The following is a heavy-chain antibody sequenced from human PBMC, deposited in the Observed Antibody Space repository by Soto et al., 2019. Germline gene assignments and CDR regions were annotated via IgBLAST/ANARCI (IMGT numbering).Heavy chain of an antibody. D-gene: IGHD3-10*02. J-gene: IGHJ4*02. CDR2: IYYTGSN. Sequence: PSETLSLTCAVSGGSISSENWWSWVRQSPGKGLEWIGEIYYTGSNNYNPSLQSRVTISVDRSKEMFSLRLTSVTAADTAVCYCARRMLAGKYYVAGDYWGPGILVTVSS. CDR1: GGSISSENW. CDR3: ARRMLAGKYYVAGDY. V-gene: IGHV4-4*02.